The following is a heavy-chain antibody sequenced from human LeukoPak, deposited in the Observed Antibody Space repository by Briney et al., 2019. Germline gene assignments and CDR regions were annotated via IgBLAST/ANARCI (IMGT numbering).Heavy chain of an antibody. V-gene: IGHV3-66*01. CDR1: GFTVSSNY. J-gene: IGHJ6*02. Sequence: ESLRLPCAASGFTVSSNYMSWVRQAPGKGLEWVSVIYSGGSTYYADSVKGRFTISRDNSKNTLYLQMNSLRAEDTAVYYCARDQYYYGSGSYYRYYYYYGMDVWGQGTTVTVSS. D-gene: IGHD3-10*01. CDR3: ARDQYYYGSGSYYRYYYYYGMDV. CDR2: IYSGGST.